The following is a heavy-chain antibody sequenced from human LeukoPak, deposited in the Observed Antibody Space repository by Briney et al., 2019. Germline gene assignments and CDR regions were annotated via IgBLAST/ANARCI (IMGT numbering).Heavy chain of an antibody. J-gene: IGHJ4*02. CDR2: ISAYNGNT. D-gene: IGHD4-11*01. V-gene: IGHV1-18*01. Sequence: ASVKVSCKASGYTFTSYGVSWVRQAPGQGLEWMGWISAYNGNTNYAQKLQGRVTLTTDTSTSTAYMDLRSLTSDDTAVYYCARGLQIGFLEYWGQGTLVTVPS. CDR3: ARGLQIGFLEY. CDR1: GYTFTSYG.